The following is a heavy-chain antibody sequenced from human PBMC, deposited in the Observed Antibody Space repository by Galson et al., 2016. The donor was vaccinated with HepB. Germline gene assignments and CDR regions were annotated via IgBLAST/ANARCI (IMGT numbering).Heavy chain of an antibody. CDR3: AGSSSHSYYFGINV. Sequence: SLRLSCAASGFTFSSYGMHWVRQAPGKGLEWVAVIWYDGQNKYYADSVKGRFTISRDNSKNTLYLQVNSMRVEDTAVYYCAGSSSHSYYFGINVWGQGTTVTVSS. CDR2: IWYDGQNK. D-gene: IGHD6-13*01. V-gene: IGHV3-33*01. CDR1: GFTFSSYG. J-gene: IGHJ6*02.